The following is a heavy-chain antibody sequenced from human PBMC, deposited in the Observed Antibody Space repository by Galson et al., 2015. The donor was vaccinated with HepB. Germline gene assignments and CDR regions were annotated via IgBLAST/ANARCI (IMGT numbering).Heavy chain of an antibody. CDR2: ISGSGGST. D-gene: IGHD3-22*01. J-gene: IGHJ3*02. CDR3: AKAHGSGLGGYYSLDI. V-gene: IGHV3-23*01. CDR1: GFTFSSYA. Sequence: SLRLSCAASGFTFSSYAMSWVRQAPGKGLEWVSAISGSGGSTYYADSVKGRFTISRDNSKNTLYLQMNSLRAEDTAVYYCAKAHGSGLGGYYSLDIWGQGTMVTVSS.